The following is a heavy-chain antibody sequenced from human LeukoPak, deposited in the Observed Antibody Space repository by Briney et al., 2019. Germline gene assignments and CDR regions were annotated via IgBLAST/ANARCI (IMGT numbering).Heavy chain of an antibody. CDR2: ISYDGSNK. Sequence: QAGGSLRHSCAASGFTFSSYTMHWVRQAPGQGLEWVAVISYDGSNKYYADSVKGRFTISGDTSKNTLYLQMNSLRAEDTAVYYCAKAEWGSSGYTHWEYWGQGTLVTVSS. J-gene: IGHJ4*02. CDR1: GFTFSSYT. V-gene: IGHV3-30-3*01. CDR3: AKAEWGSSGYTHWEY. D-gene: IGHD3-22*01.